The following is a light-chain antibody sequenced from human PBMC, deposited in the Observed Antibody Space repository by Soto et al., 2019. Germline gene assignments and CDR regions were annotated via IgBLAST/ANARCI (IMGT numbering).Light chain of an antibody. V-gene: IGKV3-20*01. CDR1: QSVSSSS. Sequence: EIVLTQSPGTLSLSPGERATLSCRASQSVSSSSITWYQQKPGQAPRLLIYGASTSATGIPDRFSGSGSGTDFSLTISRLEPEDFALYYCLQFDNSPLYTFGQGTRVEIK. CDR3: LQFDNSPLYT. CDR2: GAS. J-gene: IGKJ2*01.